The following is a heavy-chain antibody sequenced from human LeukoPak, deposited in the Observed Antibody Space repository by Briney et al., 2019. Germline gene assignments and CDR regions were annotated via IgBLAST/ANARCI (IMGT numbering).Heavy chain of an antibody. V-gene: IGHV3-53*01. D-gene: IGHD5-12*01. Sequence: GGSLRLSCAASGFTVSGNYMGWVRQAPGKGLEYVSLIRRDNSTIYADSVKGRFTISRDSSKNTLYLQKNNLRAEDSAVYYCASTSIIRGYDHDQFYWGQGTLDTVSS. J-gene: IGHJ4*02. CDR1: GFTVSGNY. CDR2: IRRDNST. CDR3: ASTSIIRGYDHDQFY.